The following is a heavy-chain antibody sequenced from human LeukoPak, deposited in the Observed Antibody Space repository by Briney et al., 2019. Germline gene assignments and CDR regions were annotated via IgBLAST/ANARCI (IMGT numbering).Heavy chain of an antibody. V-gene: IGHV3-21*01. J-gene: IGHJ4*02. Sequence: GGSLRLSCAASGLTFSIYGMTWARQAPGKGREWVSSISSSSSYIYYADSVKGRFTIPRDNAKNSLYLQMNSLRAEDTAVYYCARDDGSGYTPFDYWGQGTLVTVSS. CDR3: ARDDGSGYTPFDY. D-gene: IGHD3-22*01. CDR1: GLTFSIYG. CDR2: ISSSSSYI.